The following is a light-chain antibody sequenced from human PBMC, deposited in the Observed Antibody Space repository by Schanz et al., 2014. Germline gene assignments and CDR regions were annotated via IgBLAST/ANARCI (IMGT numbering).Light chain of an antibody. V-gene: IGLV2-14*01. CDR3: NSFTSSHTHV. CDR2: DVN. CDR1: NSDVGGYNH. J-gene: IGLJ3*02. Sequence: QSALTQPASVSGSPGQSITISCTGTNSDVGGYNHVSWYQQYPGKAPKLMIYDVNNRPSGVSNRFSGSKSGNTASLTISGLQAEDEADYYCNSFTSSHTHVFGGGTKLTVL.